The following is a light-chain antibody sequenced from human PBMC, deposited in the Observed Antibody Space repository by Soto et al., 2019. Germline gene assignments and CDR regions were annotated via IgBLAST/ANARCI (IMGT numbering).Light chain of an antibody. V-gene: IGKV3-20*01. CDR1: QSVSSSY. CDR3: QQYGSSPAYP. J-gene: IGKJ2*01. CDR2: GAS. Sequence: EIVLTQSPGTLSLSPGERATLSCRASQSVSSSYLAWYQQKPGQAPRLLIYGASSRATGIPDRFSGSGSGTDFTLTISRLVPEDFAVYYCQQYGSSPAYPFGQGTKLEIK.